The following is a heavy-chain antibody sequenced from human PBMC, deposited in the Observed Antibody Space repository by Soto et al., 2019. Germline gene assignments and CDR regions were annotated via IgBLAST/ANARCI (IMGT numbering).Heavy chain of an antibody. CDR3: ARGETALRPGDYFDY. D-gene: IGHD4-17*01. CDR1: GFTFSIYS. V-gene: IGHV3-21*01. Sequence: EVQLVESGGGLVKPGGSLRLSCAASGFTFSIYSMNWVRQAPGKGLEWVSSINNTGNYIYYADSVKGRFTISRDNAKNSLYLQMNSLRAEDTAVYYCARGETALRPGDYFDYWGQGTLVTVSS. J-gene: IGHJ4*02. CDR2: INNTGNYI.